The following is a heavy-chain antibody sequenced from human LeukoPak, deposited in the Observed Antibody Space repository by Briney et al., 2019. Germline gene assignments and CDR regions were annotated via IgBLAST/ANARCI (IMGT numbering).Heavy chain of an antibody. Sequence: ASVKVSCKTSGYTFTSYDMNWVRQAAGQGLEWMGWTSPNTGYIYYARKFQGRMTMATNTATRTVYMELSSLRSEDTAVYYCARPREAAAGTSPFDYGGQGTLVTVSS. CDR2: TSPNTGYI. J-gene: IGHJ4*02. D-gene: IGHD6-13*01. V-gene: IGHV1-8*01. CDR3: ARPREAAAGTSPFDY. CDR1: GYTFTSYD.